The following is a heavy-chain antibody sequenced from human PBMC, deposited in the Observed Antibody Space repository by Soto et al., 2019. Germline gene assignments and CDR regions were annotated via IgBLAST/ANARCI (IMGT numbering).Heavy chain of an antibody. CDR2: IIPIFGTA. V-gene: IGHV1-69*06. Sequence: QVQLVQSGAEVKKPGSSVKVSCKASGGTFSSYAISWVRQAPGQGLEWMGGIIPIFGTANYAQKFQGRGTMNPDKSPSTAYTELSSLRSEDKAVYYYDRHKIPYWSSTSCYKGGSYYYYGTQVWGQGTTVTASS. CDR1: GGTFSSYA. D-gene: IGHD2-2*02. J-gene: IGHJ6*02. CDR3: DRHKIPYWSSTSCYKGGSYYYYGTQV.